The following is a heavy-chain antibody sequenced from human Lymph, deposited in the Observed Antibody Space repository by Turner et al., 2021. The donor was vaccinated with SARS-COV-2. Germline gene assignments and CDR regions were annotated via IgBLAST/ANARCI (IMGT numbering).Heavy chain of an antibody. CDR3: ARAPFIIVLMMYASGYFDN. CDR1: GGSISSSSYY. J-gene: IGHJ4*02. Sequence: QLQLQESGPGLVKPSETLSLPCTVSGGSISSSSYYWGWIRQPPGKGLEWIGSNYYSGSTYYNPSLKSRVTISVDTSKNQFSLKLSSVTAADTAVYYCARAPFIIVLMMYASGYFDNWGQGTLVTVSS. V-gene: IGHV4-39*01. CDR2: NYYSGST. D-gene: IGHD2-8*01.